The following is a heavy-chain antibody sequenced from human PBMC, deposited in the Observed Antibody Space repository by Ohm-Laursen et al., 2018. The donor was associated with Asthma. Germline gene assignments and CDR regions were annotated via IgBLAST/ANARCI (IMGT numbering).Heavy chain of an antibody. Sequence: SSVKVSCKSLGGTLGTSVIGWVRQAPGQGLEWLGGIMGMFGTTNYAQKFQGRVTITADESRSTAYMELSSLRSEDTAVYYCARGETYYYDSSGYWGQGTLVTVSS. D-gene: IGHD3-22*01. CDR1: GGTLGTSV. V-gene: IGHV1-69*13. CDR2: IMGMFGTT. CDR3: ARGETYYYDSSGY. J-gene: IGHJ4*02.